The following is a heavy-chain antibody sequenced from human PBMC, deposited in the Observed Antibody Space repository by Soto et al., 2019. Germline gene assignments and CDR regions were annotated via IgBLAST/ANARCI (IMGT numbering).Heavy chain of an antibody. J-gene: IGHJ1*01. V-gene: IGHV1-3*01. CDR2: INAGNGNT. CDR3: ARGPYGGDLEYFQH. CDR1: GDGFTSYA. Sequence: GAPAKLSCKDCGDGFTSYARRWPRHEHGQRLEWMGWINAGNGNTKYSQKFQGRVTITRDTSASTAYMELSSLRSEDTAVYYCARGPYGGDLEYFQHWGQGTLVTVSS. D-gene: IGHD2-21*01.